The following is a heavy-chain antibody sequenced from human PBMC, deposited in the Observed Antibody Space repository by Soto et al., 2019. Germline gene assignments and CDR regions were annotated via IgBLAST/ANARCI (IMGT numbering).Heavy chain of an antibody. J-gene: IGHJ6*03. D-gene: IGHD6-19*01. CDR3: AKGAVAVWRSNYDYYYMDD. CDR2: ISNDGSNK. CDR1: GFTFNTYA. V-gene: IGHV3-30*18. Sequence: QVQLVESGGGVVQPGRSLRLSCAASGFTFNTYAMLWVRQAPGKGLEWVAVISNDGSNKYYADSVKGRFTISRDNSKDTLYLQMNSLRTEYTAVYYCAKGAVAVWRSNYDYYYMDDWGKGTTVTVSS.